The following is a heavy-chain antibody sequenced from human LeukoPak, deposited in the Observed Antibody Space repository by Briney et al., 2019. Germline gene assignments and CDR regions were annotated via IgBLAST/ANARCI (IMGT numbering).Heavy chain of an antibody. V-gene: IGHV4-39*07. CDR2: IYYSGST. CDR3: ARVGGDYVWGSYRHPNFDY. J-gene: IGHJ4*02. D-gene: IGHD3-16*02. CDR1: GGSISSSSYY. Sequence: SETLSLTCTVSGGSISSSSYYWGRIRQPAGKGLEWIGSIYYSGSTYYNPSLKSRVTISEDTSKNQFSLKLSSVTAADTAVYYCARVGGDYVWGSYRHPNFDYWGQGTLVTVSS.